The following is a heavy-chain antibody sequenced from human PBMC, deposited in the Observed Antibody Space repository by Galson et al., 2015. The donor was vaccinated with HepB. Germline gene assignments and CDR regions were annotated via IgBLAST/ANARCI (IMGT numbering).Heavy chain of an antibody. Sequence: SVKVSCKASGYTFSNYGISWVRQAPGQGLEWMGWISVKNGNTNYAQKFQGRVTVTTDTSTSTAYMDLRSLKSDDTAVYYCARAGSVAGYDYWGQGTLVIVSS. CDR1: GYTFSNYG. CDR2: ISVKNGNT. V-gene: IGHV1-18*01. CDR3: ARAGSVAGYDY. J-gene: IGHJ4*02. D-gene: IGHD6-19*01.